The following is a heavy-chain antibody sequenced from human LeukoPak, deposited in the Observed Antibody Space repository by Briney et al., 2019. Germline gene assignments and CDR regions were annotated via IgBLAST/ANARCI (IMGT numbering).Heavy chain of an antibody. J-gene: IGHJ4*02. Sequence: GGSLRLSCATSGFTFGSYAMSWVRQAPGRGLEWVSSLSPSGASIYYADSVKGRFSISRGNSKNTLYLQMNNLRAEDTALYYCAAGPYGGNTPFDYWGQGTLVTISS. D-gene: IGHD4-23*01. CDR3: AAGPYGGNTPFDY. CDR1: GFTFGSYA. V-gene: IGHV3-23*01. CDR2: LSPSGASI.